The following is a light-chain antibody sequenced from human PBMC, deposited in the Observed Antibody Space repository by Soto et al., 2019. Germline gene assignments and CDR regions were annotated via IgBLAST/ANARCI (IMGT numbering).Light chain of an antibody. CDR3: QQYDTYYS. Sequence: DIQMTQSPSTLSAYVGDRVTITCRASQSISEWLAWYQQKPGKPPNILIYAASTLASGVPSRFSGRGSGTEFTLTISSLQAEDHATYYCQQYDTYYSFGQGTKVEIK. CDR2: AAS. J-gene: IGKJ2*03. V-gene: IGKV1-5*03. CDR1: QSISEW.